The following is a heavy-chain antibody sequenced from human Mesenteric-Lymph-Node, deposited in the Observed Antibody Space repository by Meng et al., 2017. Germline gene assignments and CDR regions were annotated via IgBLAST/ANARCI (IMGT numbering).Heavy chain of an antibody. CDR1: GGSFSGYS. CDR2: INHSGST. V-gene: IGHV4-34*01. CDR3: ARDRGYDFWSGYPKYYYYYYGMDV. Sequence: SETLSLTCAVYGGSFSGYSWSWIRQPPGKGLEWIGEINHSGSTNYNPSLKSRVTIPVDTSKNQFSLKLSSVTAADTAVYYCARDRGYDFWSGYPKYYYYYYGMDVWGQGTTVTVSS. J-gene: IGHJ6*02. D-gene: IGHD3-3*01.